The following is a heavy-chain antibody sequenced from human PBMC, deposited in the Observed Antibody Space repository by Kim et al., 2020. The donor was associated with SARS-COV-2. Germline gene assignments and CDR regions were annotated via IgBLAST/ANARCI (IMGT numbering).Heavy chain of an antibody. Sequence: GRFAISRDHSKNTLYLQMNSLRAEDTAVYYCAQGPYWTGTTCYTVGAFDIWGHGTMVTVSS. J-gene: IGHJ3*02. D-gene: IGHD2-2*02. CDR3: AQGPYWTGTTCYTVGAFDI. V-gene: IGHV3-23*01.